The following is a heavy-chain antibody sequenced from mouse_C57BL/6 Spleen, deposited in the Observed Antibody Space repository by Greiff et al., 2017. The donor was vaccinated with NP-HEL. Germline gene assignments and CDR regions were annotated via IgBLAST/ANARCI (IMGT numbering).Heavy chain of an antibody. CDR3: ASHIYGSSLDY. J-gene: IGHJ2*01. CDR2: IDPSDSYT. Sequence: VQLQQPGAELVKPGASVKLSCKASGYTFTSYWMQWVKQRPGQGLEWIGEIDPSDSYTNYNQKFKGKATLTVDTSSSTAYMQLSSLTSEDSAVYYCASHIYGSSLDYWGQGTTLTVSS. CDR1: GYTFTSYW. V-gene: IGHV1-50*01. D-gene: IGHD1-1*01.